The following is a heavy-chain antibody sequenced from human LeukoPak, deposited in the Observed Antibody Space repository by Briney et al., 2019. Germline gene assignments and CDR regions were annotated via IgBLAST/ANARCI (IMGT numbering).Heavy chain of an antibody. Sequence: ASVKVSCKASGYTFTDSYMHWGGQAPGQGLECMGWINPKSGGTNYAQKFQGRVTMTRDTSINTAYMELSRLRSDDTAVYYCARDSVWTLPHIDYWGQGTLVTVSS. CDR1: GYTFTDSY. V-gene: IGHV1-2*02. J-gene: IGHJ4*02. CDR3: ARDSVWTLPHIDY. D-gene: IGHD5/OR15-5a*01. CDR2: INPKSGGT.